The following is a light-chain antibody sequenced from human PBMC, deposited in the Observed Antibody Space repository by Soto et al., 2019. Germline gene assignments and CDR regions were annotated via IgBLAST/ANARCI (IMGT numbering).Light chain of an antibody. J-gene: IGLJ1*01. Sequence: QSVLTQPRSVSGSPGQSVTISCTGTSSDVGGYNFVSWCQQHPGKAPKLMIYDVSKRPSGVPDRFSGSKSGNTASPTISGLQAEDEADYYCCSYAGSYTWVFGTGTKLTVL. CDR1: SSDVGGYNF. V-gene: IGLV2-11*01. CDR2: DVS. CDR3: CSYAGSYTWV.